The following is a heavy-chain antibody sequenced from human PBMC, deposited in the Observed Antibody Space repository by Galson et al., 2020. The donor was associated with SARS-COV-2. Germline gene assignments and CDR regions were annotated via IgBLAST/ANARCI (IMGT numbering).Heavy chain of an antibody. CDR1: GFTFSSYG. V-gene: IGHV3-33*01. CDR3: ARGDMGNDYFDY. D-gene: IGHD7-27*01. CDR2: IWYDGSNK. Sequence: GGSLRLSCAASGFTFSSYGMHWVRQAPAKGLEWVAVIWYDGSNKYYADSVKGRFTISRDNSKNTLYLQMNSLRAEDTAVYYCARGDMGNDYFDYWGQGTLVTVSS. J-gene: IGHJ4*02.